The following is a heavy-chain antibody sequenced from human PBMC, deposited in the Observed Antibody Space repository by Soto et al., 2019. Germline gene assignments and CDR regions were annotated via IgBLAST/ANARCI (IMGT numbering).Heavy chain of an antibody. Sequence: ASVKVSCKASGYTFTTFDINWVRQATGQGLEWMGWMNPNSGNTGYAQKFQGRVTMTRNTSISTAYMELSSLTSEDTAVYYCAKQMASGPDWGQGTLVTVSS. CDR3: AKQMASGPD. CDR1: GYTFTTFD. CDR2: MNPNSGNT. V-gene: IGHV1-8*01. J-gene: IGHJ4*02. D-gene: IGHD5-12*01.